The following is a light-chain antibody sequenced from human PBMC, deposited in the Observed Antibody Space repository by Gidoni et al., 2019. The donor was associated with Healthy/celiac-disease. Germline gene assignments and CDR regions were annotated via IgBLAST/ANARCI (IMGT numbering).Light chain of an antibody. CDR1: QSISSY. V-gene: IGKV1-39*01. CDR3: QQSYSTLWT. Sequence: DIQMTQSPPSLSVSVGDRVTITCRASQSISSYLNWYQQKPGKAPKLLIYAASSLQSGVPSRFSGSGSGTDFTLTISSLQPEDFATYYCQQSYSTLWTFGQXTKVEIK. J-gene: IGKJ1*01. CDR2: AAS.